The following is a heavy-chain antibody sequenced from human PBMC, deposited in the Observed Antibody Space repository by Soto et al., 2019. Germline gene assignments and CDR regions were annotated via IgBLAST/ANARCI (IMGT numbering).Heavy chain of an antibody. Sequence: QPGGSLRLSCAASGFTFSSYAMSWVRQAPGKGLEWVSAISGSGGSTYYADSVKGRFTISRDNSKNTLYLQMNSLRAEDTAVYYCANEKQRLGYGSGGSCPLVDFFDDWGQGTLVTGSS. J-gene: IGHJ4*02. CDR3: ANEKQRLGYGSGGSCPLVDFFDD. D-gene: IGHD2-15*01. V-gene: IGHV3-23*01. CDR1: GFTFSSYA. CDR2: ISGSGGST.